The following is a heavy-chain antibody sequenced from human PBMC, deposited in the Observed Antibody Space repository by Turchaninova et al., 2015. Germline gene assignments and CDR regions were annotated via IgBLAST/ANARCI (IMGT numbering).Heavy chain of an antibody. CDR2: IYYSGST. V-gene: IGHV4-39*07. CDR3: ARVGGVGQAARPGWFDP. J-gene: IGHJ5*02. D-gene: IGHD6-6*01. CDR1: GGSISSSSYY. Sequence: QLQLQESGPGLVKPSETLSLTCTVSGGSISSSSYYWGWIRQPPGKGLEWIGSIYYSGSTYYNPSLKSRVTISVGTSKNQFSLKLSSVTAADTAVYYCARVGGVGQAARPGWFDPWGQGTLVTVSS.